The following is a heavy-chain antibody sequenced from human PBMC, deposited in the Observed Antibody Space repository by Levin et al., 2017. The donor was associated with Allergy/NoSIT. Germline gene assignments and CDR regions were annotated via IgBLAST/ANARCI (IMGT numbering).Heavy chain of an antibody. Sequence: GGSLRLSCAASGFTFGDYAMHWVRQAPGKGLEWVSGINWNRDKIGYADSVRARFTISRDNAKNSLYLQMNSLGPEDTALYYCATGLNWGSPNTFDYWGQGTLVTVSS. D-gene: IGHD7-27*01. V-gene: IGHV3-9*01. J-gene: IGHJ4*02. CDR1: GFTFGDYA. CDR3: ATGLNWGSPNTFDY. CDR2: INWNRDKI.